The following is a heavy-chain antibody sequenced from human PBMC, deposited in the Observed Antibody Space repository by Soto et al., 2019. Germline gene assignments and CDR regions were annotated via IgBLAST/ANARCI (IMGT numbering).Heavy chain of an antibody. V-gene: IGHV1-18*01. CDR3: ARDKTVSGSYPEFDY. CDR1: GYTFTSYG. D-gene: IGHD3-16*02. Sequence: QVQLVQSGAEVKKPGASVKVSCKASGYTFTSYGISWVRQAPGQGLEWMGWISAYNGNTNYAQKLQGRVTMTTDTSTSTGYMELRSLRSDDTAVYYCARDKTVSGSYPEFDYWGQGTLVTVSS. CDR2: ISAYNGNT. J-gene: IGHJ4*02.